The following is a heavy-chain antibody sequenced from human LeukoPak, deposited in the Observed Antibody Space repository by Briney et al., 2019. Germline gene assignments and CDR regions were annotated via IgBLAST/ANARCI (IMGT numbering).Heavy chain of an antibody. Sequence: GGSLRLSCAASGFTFSSYGMNWVRQAPGKGLEWVSSITSSSSYIYYADSVKGRFTISRDNTKNSLYLQMNSLRAEDTAVYYCARSYSSSRGTFDYWGQGTLVTVSS. CDR2: ITSSSSYI. CDR3: ARSYSSSRGTFDY. D-gene: IGHD6-6*01. J-gene: IGHJ4*02. CDR1: GFTFSSYG. V-gene: IGHV3-21*01.